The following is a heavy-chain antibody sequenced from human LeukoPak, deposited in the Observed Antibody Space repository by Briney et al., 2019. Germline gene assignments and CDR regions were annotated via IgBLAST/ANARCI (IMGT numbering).Heavy chain of an antibody. V-gene: IGHV4-39*01. CDR3: ASRVYGLGSFNY. Sequence: SETLSLTCTVSGDSISSTSYYWDWIRQPPGKGLEWIGSIYNSGTTYYNPSLKSRVTISVDTSKNQFSLRVSSVTAADTAVYYCASRVYGLGSFNYWGQGTLVTVSS. J-gene: IGHJ4*01. CDR2: IYNSGTT. D-gene: IGHD3-10*01. CDR1: GDSISSTSYY.